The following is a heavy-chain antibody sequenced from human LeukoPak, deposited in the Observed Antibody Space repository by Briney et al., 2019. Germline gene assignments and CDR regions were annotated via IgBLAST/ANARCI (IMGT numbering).Heavy chain of an antibody. D-gene: IGHD3-10*01. J-gene: IGHJ4*02. CDR1: GGSVSSTTYY. CDR3: ARYVVYGSGKYYFDY. V-gene: IGHV4-39*01. CDR2: IKYRGST. Sequence: SETLSLTCTVSGGSVSSTTYYGSWSRQPPGKGREWIARIKYRGSTYYNPSLKSRVTISLDTSETQFSLKLRSVTAADTAVYYCARYVVYGSGKYYFDYWGQGTLVTVS.